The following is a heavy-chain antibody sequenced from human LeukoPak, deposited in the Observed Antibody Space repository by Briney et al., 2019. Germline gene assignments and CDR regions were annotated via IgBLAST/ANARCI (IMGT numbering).Heavy chain of an antibody. CDR2: IHYTGST. D-gene: IGHD4-17*01. J-gene: IGHJ5*02. Sequence: SETLSLTCTVSGDSISTYYWSWIRQPPGKGLEWIGSIHYTGSTSYNPSLKSRVTISVHTSKNQFSLQRSSVTAADTAVYYCARPTVTSYNWFDHWGQGTLVTVSS. CDR1: GDSISTYY. CDR3: ARPTVTSYNWFDH. V-gene: IGHV4-39*01.